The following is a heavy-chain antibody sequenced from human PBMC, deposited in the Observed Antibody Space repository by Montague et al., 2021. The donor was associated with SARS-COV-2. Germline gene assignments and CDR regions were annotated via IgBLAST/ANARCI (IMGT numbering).Heavy chain of an antibody. V-gene: IGHV4-59*01. CDR2: IHYSGST. CDR3: ARGSGWMGNAFDI. CDR1: GGSISSYY. Sequence: SETLSLTCTVSGGSISSYYWSWIRQPPGKGLEWIGYIHYSGSTNYNPSLKSRVTISVDTSKNQFSLKLSSVTAADTAVYYCARGSGWMGNAFDIWGQGTMGTVSS. D-gene: IGHD6-19*01. J-gene: IGHJ3*02.